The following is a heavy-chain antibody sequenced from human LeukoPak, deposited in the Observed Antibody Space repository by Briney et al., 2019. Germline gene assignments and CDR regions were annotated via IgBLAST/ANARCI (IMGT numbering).Heavy chain of an antibody. J-gene: IGHJ6*03. Sequence: ASVKVSCKASGYTFTSYDINWVRQATGQGLEWMGWMNPNSGNTGYAQKFQGRVTMTRNTSISTAYMELSSLRSEDTAVYYYARARIAAAGYYMDVWGKGTTVTVSS. CDR1: GYTFTSYD. V-gene: IGHV1-8*01. CDR3: ARARIAAAGYYMDV. D-gene: IGHD6-13*01. CDR2: MNPNSGNT.